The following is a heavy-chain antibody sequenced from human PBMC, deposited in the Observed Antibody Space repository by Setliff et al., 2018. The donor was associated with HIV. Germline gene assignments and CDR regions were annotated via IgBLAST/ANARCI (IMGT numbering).Heavy chain of an antibody. CDR1: GFTVSSNY. Sequence: PGGSLRLSCEVSGFTVSSNYMNWVRQAPGKGLQWVSVLYSSGYSDYADSVKGRFTISRDNSKNTLYLQMDSLRREDTAVYYCARQAYSINMVRGVVGPRFHYYMDVWGKGTTVTVSS. CDR3: ARQAYSINMVRGVVGPRFHYYMDV. CDR2: LYSSGYS. J-gene: IGHJ6*03. D-gene: IGHD3-10*01. V-gene: IGHV3-66*02.